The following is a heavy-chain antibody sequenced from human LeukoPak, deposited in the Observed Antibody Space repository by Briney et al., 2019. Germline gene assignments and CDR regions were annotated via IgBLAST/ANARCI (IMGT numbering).Heavy chain of an antibody. CDR3: ASGRAYSGSYYGRY. V-gene: IGHV3-30-3*01. Sequence: PGGSLRLSCAASGFTFSSYAMHWVRQAPGKGLEWVAVISYDGSNKYYADSVKGRFTISRDNSKNTLYLQMNSLRAEDTAVYYCASGRAYSGSYYGRYWGQGTLVTVSS. J-gene: IGHJ4*02. CDR1: GFTFSSYA. CDR2: ISYDGSNK. D-gene: IGHD1-26*01.